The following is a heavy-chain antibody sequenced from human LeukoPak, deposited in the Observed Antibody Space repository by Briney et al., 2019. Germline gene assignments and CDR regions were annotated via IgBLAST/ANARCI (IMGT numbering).Heavy chain of an antibody. CDR2: IYHSGST. V-gene: IGHV4-4*02. Sequence: SETLSLTCAVSGGSISSSNWWSWVRQPPGKGLEWIGEIYHSGSTNYNPSLKSRVTISVDTSKNQFSLKLSSVTAADTAVYYCARGGQRKQHRYYYYGMDVWGQGTTVTVSS. CDR3: ARGGQRKQHRYYYYGMDV. J-gene: IGHJ6*02. D-gene: IGHD5-18*01. CDR1: GGSISSSNW.